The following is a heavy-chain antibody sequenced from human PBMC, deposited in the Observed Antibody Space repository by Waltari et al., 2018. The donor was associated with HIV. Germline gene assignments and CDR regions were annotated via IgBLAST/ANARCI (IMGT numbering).Heavy chain of an antibody. CDR3: ARVFRGTVNYFDSRLGH. CDR1: GYTFSASD. D-gene: IGHD3-22*01. J-gene: IGHJ5*02. CDR2: INPNSGGT. V-gene: IGHV1-2*02. Sequence: QVQLVQTGAAVKKPGASVKVSCKASGYTFSASDMHGVRQAPGQGLEWMGWINPNSGGTRYAEKFQGRVTMTGDTSISTAYMELSRLRFDDTAVYYCARVFRGTVNYFDSRLGHWGQGTLVTVSS.